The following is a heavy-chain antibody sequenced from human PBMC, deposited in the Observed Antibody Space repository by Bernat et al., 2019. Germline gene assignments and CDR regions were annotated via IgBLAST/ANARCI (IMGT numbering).Heavy chain of an antibody. CDR3: ARVGYCSSTSCPGYYFDY. V-gene: IGHV2-26*01. J-gene: IGHJ4*02. CDR2: IFSNDEK. CDR1: GFSLSTARMV. Sequence: QVTLKESGPVLVKPTETLTLTCTVSGFSLSTARMVVSWIRQPPGKALEWLAHIFSNDEKSYSTSLKSRITISKDTSKSQVVLTLTNMDPVDTATYYCARVGYCSSTSCPGYYFDYWGQGTLVTVSS. D-gene: IGHD2-2*01.